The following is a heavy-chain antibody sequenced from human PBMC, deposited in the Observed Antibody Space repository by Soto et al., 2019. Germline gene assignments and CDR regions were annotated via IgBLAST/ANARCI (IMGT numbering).Heavy chain of an antibody. Sequence: GGSLRLSCAASGFTVSSNYMSWVRQAPGKGLEWVSVIYSGGSTYYADSVKGRFTISRDNSKNTLYLQMNSLRAEDTAVYYCARVQTYYDFWSGPYYFDYWGQGT. V-gene: IGHV3-66*01. CDR1: GFTVSSNY. CDR3: ARVQTYYDFWSGPYYFDY. D-gene: IGHD3-3*01. CDR2: IYSGGST. J-gene: IGHJ4*02.